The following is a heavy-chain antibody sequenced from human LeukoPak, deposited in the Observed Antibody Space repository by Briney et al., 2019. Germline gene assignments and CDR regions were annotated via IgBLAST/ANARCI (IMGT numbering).Heavy chain of an antibody. CDR1: GDTLTGFS. CDR3: ARVPTVTNWFDP. CDR2: INADNGNT. V-gene: IGHV1-3*01. J-gene: IGHJ5*02. D-gene: IGHD4-17*01. Sequence: ASVKVSCKASGDTLTGFSIHWMRQAPGQGLEWMGWINADNGNTKYSRKFQGRVTITRDASANTAYMELSSLRSGDTAVYYCARVPTVTNWFDPWGQGTLATVSS.